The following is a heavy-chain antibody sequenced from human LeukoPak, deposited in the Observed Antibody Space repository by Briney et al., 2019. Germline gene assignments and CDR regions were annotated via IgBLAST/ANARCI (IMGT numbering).Heavy chain of an antibody. CDR1: GFTFSTYD. Sequence: PGGSLRLSCAASGFTFSTYDMSWVHQAPGKGLEWVATIASAGRGATYYADSVKGRFTVSTDKSKKTLYLQMNRLRVQDTAIYYCAELNDRINWFDPWGQGALVIVSS. CDR2: IASAGRGAT. V-gene: IGHV3-23*01. J-gene: IGHJ5*02. D-gene: IGHD1-1*01. CDR3: AELNDRINWFDP.